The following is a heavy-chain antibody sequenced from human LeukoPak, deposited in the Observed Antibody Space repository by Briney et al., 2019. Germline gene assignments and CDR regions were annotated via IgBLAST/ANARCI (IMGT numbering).Heavy chain of an antibody. J-gene: IGHJ6*04. CDR3: ARWYYGSGSYYYYYGMDV. CDR1: GGSFSGYY. D-gene: IGHD3-10*01. V-gene: IGHV4-34*01. Sequence: SETLSLTCAVYGGSFSGYYWSWIRQPPGKGLEWIGEINHSGSTNYNPSLKSQVTISVDTSKNQFSLKLSSVTAADTAVYYCARWYYGSGSYYYYYGMDVWGKGTTVTVSS. CDR2: INHSGST.